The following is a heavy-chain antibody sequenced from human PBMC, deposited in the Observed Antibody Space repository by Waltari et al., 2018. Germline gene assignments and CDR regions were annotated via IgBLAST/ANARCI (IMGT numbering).Heavy chain of an antibody. V-gene: IGHV3-30*02. J-gene: IGHJ4*02. CDR1: GFTFSSYG. Sequence: QVQLVESGGGVVQPGGSLRLSCAASGFTFSSYGMHWVRQAPGKGLEWVAIIREDGSNKYYADSVKGRFTISRDNSKNTLYLQMNSLRAEDTAVYYCAKEELYDSSGYPLDYWGQGTLVTVSS. D-gene: IGHD3-22*01. CDR2: IREDGSNK. CDR3: AKEELYDSSGYPLDY.